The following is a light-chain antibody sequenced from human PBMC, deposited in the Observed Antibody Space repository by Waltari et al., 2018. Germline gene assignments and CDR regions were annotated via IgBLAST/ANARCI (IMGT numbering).Light chain of an antibody. V-gene: IGLV2-8*01. J-gene: IGLJ3*02. CDR1: SSDVGNYNY. CDR3: SSYAGSNNWV. Sequence: QSALTQPPSASGSPGQSVTISCTGTSSDVGNYNYVSLYQQHPGKAPKLVIYEVSKRPSRVPDRCSGSKSGTTASLTVSGLQAEDEADYYCSSYAGSNNWVFGGGTKLTVL. CDR2: EVS.